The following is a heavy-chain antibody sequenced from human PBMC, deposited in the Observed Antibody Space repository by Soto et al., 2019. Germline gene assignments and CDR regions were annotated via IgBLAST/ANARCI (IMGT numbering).Heavy chain of an antibody. CDR2: INHSGRV. Sequence: PSETLSHTCTVYDGSFSGHSRTWIRQSPGKGLEWIGDINHSGRVNYSPSLKSRVTISLDTSKNQFSLTLSAVTAADTAMYYCSTRAYDTNGYYRFDPWGQGTLVTVSS. CDR1: DGSFSGHS. CDR3: STRAYDTNGYYRFDP. V-gene: IGHV4-34*01. J-gene: IGHJ5*01. D-gene: IGHD3-22*01.